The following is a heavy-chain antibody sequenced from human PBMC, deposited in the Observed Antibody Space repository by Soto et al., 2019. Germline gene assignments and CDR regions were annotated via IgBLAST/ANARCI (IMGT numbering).Heavy chain of an antibody. V-gene: IGHV3-30*03. CDR3: ARENYGSGPGWFDP. D-gene: IGHD3-10*01. CDR1: GFTFSSYG. J-gene: IGHJ5*02. CDR2: ISYDGSNK. Sequence: GGSLRLSCAASGFTFSSYGMHWVRQAPGKGLEWVAVISYDGSNKYYADSVKGRFTISRDNSKNTLYLQMNSLRAEDTAVYYCARENYGSGPGWFDPWGQGTLVTVSS.